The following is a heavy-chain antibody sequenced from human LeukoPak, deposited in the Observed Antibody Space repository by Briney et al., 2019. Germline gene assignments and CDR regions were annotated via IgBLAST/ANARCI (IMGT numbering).Heavy chain of an antibody. Sequence: GASVKVSCKASGYTFTSYGISWVRQAPGQGLEWMGWISAYNGNTNYAQKLQGRVTMTTDTSTSTAHMELRSLRSDDTAVYYCARDLLYQVWFGVNNNWFDPWGQGTLVTVSS. CDR1: GYTFTSYG. D-gene: IGHD3-10*01. CDR3: ARDLLYQVWFGVNNNWFDP. J-gene: IGHJ5*02. V-gene: IGHV1-18*04. CDR2: ISAYNGNT.